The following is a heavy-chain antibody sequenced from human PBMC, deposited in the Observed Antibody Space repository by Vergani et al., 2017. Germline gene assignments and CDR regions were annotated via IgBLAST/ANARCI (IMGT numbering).Heavy chain of an antibody. CDR2: ISATGDENT. CDR3: AKCANSVPRLPVY. CDR1: GGSITYGAFY. D-gene: IGHD5/OR15-5a*01. Sequence: LQLQESGPGLVKPSETLSLTCTVSGGSITYGAFYLGWVRQAPGKGLEWVSGISATGDENTDYADSVKGRFTISRDNSKSTLFLQMNGLTSEDTAIYYCAKCANSVPRLPVYWGQGALVAVSS. V-gene: IGHV3-23*01. J-gene: IGHJ4*02.